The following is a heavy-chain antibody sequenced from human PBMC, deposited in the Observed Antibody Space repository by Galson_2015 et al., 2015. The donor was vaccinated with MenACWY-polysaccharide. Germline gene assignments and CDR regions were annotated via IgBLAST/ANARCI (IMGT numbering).Heavy chain of an antibody. J-gene: IGHJ5*02. D-gene: IGHD2-8*01. CDR1: GGTFSSYA. CDR2: IIPILGIA. CDR3: AREVLVYAIRGGWFDP. Sequence: SVKVSCKASGGTFSSYAISWVRQAPGQGLEWMGRIIPILGIANYAQKFQGRVTITADKSTSTAYMELSSLRSEDTAVYYCAREVLVYAIRGGWFDPWGQGTLVTVSS. V-gene: IGHV1-69*04.